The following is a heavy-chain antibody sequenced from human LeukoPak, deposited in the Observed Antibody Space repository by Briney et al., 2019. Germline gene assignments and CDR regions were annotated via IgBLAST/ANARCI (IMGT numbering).Heavy chain of an antibody. V-gene: IGHV3-21*04. J-gene: IGHJ4*02. Sequence: SGGSLRLSCAASGFTFSNYNMNWVRQTPGKGLEWVSSITRDTIYTFYADSVKGRFTISRDNAKNSLYLQMNSLRAEDTAVYYCARDNEVRTEGDYWGQGTLVTVSS. CDR3: ARDNEVRTEGDY. CDR1: GFTFSNYN. D-gene: IGHD1-1*01. CDR2: ITRDTIYT.